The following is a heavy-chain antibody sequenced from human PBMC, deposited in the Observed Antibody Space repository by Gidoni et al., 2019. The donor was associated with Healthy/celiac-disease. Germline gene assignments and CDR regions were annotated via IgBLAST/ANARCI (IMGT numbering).Heavy chain of an antibody. Sequence: QLQLQESGPGLVKPSETLSLTCTVSGGSISSSSYYWGWIRQPPGKGLEWIGSIYYSGSTSYNPSLNSRVTISVDTSKNQFSLKLSSVTAADTAVYYCAKVGYYYDSSGYYPFFDYWGQGTLVTVSS. CDR3: AKVGYYYDSSGYYPFFDY. CDR2: IYYSGST. D-gene: IGHD3-22*01. CDR1: GGSISSSSYY. V-gene: IGHV4-39*01. J-gene: IGHJ4*02.